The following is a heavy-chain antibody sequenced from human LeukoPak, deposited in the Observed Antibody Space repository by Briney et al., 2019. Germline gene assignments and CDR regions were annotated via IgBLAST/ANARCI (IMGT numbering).Heavy chain of an antibody. D-gene: IGHD3-22*01. J-gene: IGHJ4*02. CDR1: GYTFTGYY. V-gene: IGHV1-2*02. CDR3: ARVPLYDSSGYLDY. CDR2: INPNSGGT. Sequence: ASVKVSCKASGYTFTGYYMHWVRQAPGQGLEWMGWINPNSGGTNYAQKFQGRVTMTRDTSISTAYMELSRLRSDDTAVYYCARVPLYDSSGYLDYWGQGTLVTVSS.